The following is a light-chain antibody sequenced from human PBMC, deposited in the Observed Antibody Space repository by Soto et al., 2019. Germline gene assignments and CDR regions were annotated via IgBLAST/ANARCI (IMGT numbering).Light chain of an antibody. V-gene: IGLV1-44*01. CDR1: SSNIGDNP. CDR2: IND. Sequence: QSVLTQPPSASGTPGQTVTISCSGSSSNIGDNPVNWYQQLPGAAPKLLIYINDQRPSGVPDRFSGSKSGTSASLAISGLQPEDEADYYCAAWDDSLNVLFGTGTKLTVL. J-gene: IGLJ1*01. CDR3: AAWDDSLNVL.